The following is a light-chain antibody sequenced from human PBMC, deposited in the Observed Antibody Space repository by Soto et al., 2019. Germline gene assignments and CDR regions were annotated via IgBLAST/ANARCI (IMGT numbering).Light chain of an antibody. J-gene: IGKJ1*01. CDR1: QSISSW. CDR2: KAS. Sequence: DIQMTQSPSTLSASVGDRVTITCRASQSISSWLAWYQQKPGRAPKLLIYKASSLGNGVPSRFSGSGSGTEFTLTISSLQPDDFATYYCQQYNSYSLTFGQGTKVEIK. CDR3: QQYNSYSLT. V-gene: IGKV1-5*03.